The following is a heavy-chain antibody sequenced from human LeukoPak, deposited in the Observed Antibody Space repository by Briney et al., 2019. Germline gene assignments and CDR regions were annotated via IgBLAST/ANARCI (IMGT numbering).Heavy chain of an antibody. CDR1: GFTFSSYS. CDR3: ARDSLSLEPTDYYYYYMDV. CDR2: ISSSSSTI. V-gene: IGHV3-48*01. J-gene: IGHJ6*03. Sequence: GGSLRLSCAASGFTFSSYSMNWVRQAPGKGLEWVSYISSSSSTIYYADSVKGRFTISRDNAKNSLYLQMNSLRAEDTAVYYCARDSLSLEPTDYYYYYMDVWGKGTTVTISS. D-gene: IGHD1-1*01.